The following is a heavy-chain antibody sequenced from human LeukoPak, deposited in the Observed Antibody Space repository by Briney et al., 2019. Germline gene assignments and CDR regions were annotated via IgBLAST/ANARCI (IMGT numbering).Heavy chain of an antibody. CDR3: ARRPRYYDILTGYYNVYYGMDV. D-gene: IGHD3-9*01. J-gene: IGHJ6*02. CDR2: INHSGST. CDR1: GGSFSGYY. V-gene: IGHV4-34*01. Sequence: PSETLSLTCAVYGGSFSGYYWSWILQPPGKGLEWIGEINHSGSTNYNPSLKSRVTISVDTSKNQFSLKLSSVTAADTAVYYCARRPRYYDILTGYYNVYYGMDVWGQGTTVTVSS.